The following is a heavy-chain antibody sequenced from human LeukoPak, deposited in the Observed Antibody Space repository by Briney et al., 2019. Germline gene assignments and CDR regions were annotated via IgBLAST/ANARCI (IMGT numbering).Heavy chain of an antibody. V-gene: IGHV1-8*03. CDR2: MSPNSGNT. CDR1: GYTFTSFD. J-gene: IGHJ4*02. CDR3: ARGQAVYCSSTSCYTTDY. Sequence: ASVKVSCKASGYTFTSFDINWVRQATGQGLEWMGWMSPNSGNTGYAQKFQGRVTITGNTSISTAYMELSSLRSEDTAVYYCARGQAVYCSSTSCYTTDYWGQGTLVIVSS. D-gene: IGHD2-2*02.